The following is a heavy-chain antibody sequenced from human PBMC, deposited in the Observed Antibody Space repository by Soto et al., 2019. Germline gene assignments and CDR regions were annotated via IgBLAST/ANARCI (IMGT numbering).Heavy chain of an antibody. CDR3: ARVQEQQLVEGNWFDP. CDR2: IYYSGST. V-gene: IGHV4-30-4*01. J-gene: IGHJ5*02. D-gene: IGHD6-13*01. CDR1: GGSISSGDYY. Sequence: QVQLQESGPGLVKPSQTLSLTCTVSGGSISSGDYYWSWIRQPPGKGLEWIGYIYYSGSTYYNPSIKSRFTISVDTSKNQFSLKLSSVTAADTAVYCCARVQEQQLVEGNWFDPWGQGTLVTVSS.